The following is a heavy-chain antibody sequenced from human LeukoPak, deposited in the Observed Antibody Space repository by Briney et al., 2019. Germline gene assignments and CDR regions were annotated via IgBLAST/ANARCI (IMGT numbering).Heavy chain of an antibody. D-gene: IGHD5-18*01. V-gene: IGHV3-7*01. Sequence: AGGSLRLSCAASGFSFSSYWMIWVRQAPGKGLEWVANIKQDGSEEYYVDSLKGRFTISRDNAKNSVYLQMNNLRADDTAVYYCARGHYSPWDHCFDYWGQGSLVTVSS. CDR3: ARGHYSPWDHCFDY. CDR1: GFSFSSYW. J-gene: IGHJ4*02. CDR2: IKQDGSEE.